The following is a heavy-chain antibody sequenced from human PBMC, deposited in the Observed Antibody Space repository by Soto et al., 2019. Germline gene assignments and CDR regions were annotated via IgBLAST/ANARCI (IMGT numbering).Heavy chain of an antibody. CDR1: GFTFSGFD. D-gene: IGHD2-15*01. V-gene: IGHV3-13*01. CDR2: TGTAGDT. CDR3: ARGQEVGAHFFDA. J-gene: IGHJ4*02. Sequence: GGSLRLSCEASGFTFSGFDMHWVRQPTGKGLEWVSTTGTAGDTYYAVSVNGRFTISRDNAKNSMSLQMNSLRAGDTAVYFCARGQEVGAHFFDAWGQGTQVTVSS.